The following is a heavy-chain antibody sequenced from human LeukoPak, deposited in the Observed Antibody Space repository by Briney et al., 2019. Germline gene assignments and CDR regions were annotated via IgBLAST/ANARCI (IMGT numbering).Heavy chain of an antibody. Sequence: KPSETLSLTCAVYGGSFSGYYWSWIRQPPGKGLEWIGEINHSGSTNYKLSLKSRVTISVDTSKNQFSLKLSSVTAADTAVYYCARTTRPEYYYGMDVWGQGTTVTVSS. CDR1: GGSFSGYY. CDR3: ARTTRPEYYYGMDV. V-gene: IGHV4-34*01. D-gene: IGHD1-14*01. CDR2: INHSGST. J-gene: IGHJ6*02.